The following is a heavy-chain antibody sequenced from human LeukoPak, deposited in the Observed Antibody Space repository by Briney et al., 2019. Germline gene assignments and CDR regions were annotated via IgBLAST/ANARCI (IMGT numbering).Heavy chain of an antibody. CDR2: FDPEDGET. Sequence: ASVKVSCKVSGYTLTELSMHWVRQAPGKGLEWMGGFDPEDGETIYAQKFQGRVTMTEDTSTDTAYMELGSLRSEDTAVYYCATERSNYYDILTGYGRYYYYGMDVWGQGTTVTVSS. CDR1: GYTLTELS. CDR3: ATERSNYYDILTGYGRYYYYGMDV. D-gene: IGHD3-9*01. V-gene: IGHV1-24*01. J-gene: IGHJ6*02.